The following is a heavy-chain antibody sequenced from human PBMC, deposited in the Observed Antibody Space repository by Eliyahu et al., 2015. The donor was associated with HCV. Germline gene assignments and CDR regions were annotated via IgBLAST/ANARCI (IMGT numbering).Heavy chain of an antibody. V-gene: IGHV3-53*01. J-gene: IGHJ4*02. D-gene: IGHD3-3*01. CDR2: IYSGGST. CDR1: GFIVSSNN. CDR3: ARGIGASFDN. Sequence: IQPGGSLRLSCAASGFIVSSNNMNWVRQAPGKGLEWVSVIYSGGSTYYADSVKGRFTISRDNSKNTLDLQLNSLRADDTAVYYCARGIGASFDNWGQGTLVTVSS.